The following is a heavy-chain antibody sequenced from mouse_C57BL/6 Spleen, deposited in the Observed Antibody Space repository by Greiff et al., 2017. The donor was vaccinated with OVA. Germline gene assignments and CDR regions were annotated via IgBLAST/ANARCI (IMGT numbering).Heavy chain of an antibody. CDR1: RYTFTSYW. CDR3: ASITTVVPSYWYFDV. D-gene: IGHD1-1*01. Sequence: QVQLQQPGAELVKPGASVKMSCKASRYTFTSYWITWVKQRPGQGLEWIGDIYPGSGSTNYNEKFKSKATLTVDTSSSTAYMQLSSLTSEDSAVYYCASITTVVPSYWYFDVWGTGTTVTVSS. CDR2: IYPGSGST. J-gene: IGHJ1*03. V-gene: IGHV1-55*01.